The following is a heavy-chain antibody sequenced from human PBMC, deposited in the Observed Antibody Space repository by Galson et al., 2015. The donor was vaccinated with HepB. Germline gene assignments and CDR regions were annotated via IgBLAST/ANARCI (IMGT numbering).Heavy chain of an antibody. J-gene: IGHJ6*02. V-gene: IGHV6-1*01. CDR3: ARDFGLKYCSGGTCYYYYAMDV. D-gene: IGHD2-15*01. CDR2: TYYRSKWYN. Sequence: CAISGDSVSSNSAAWNWIGQSPSRGLEWLGGTYYRSKWYNDYAVSVKSRITINPDTSKNQFSLQLDSVTPEDTAVYYCARDFGLKYCSGGTCYYYYAMDVWGQGTTVTVSS. CDR1: GDSVSSNSAA.